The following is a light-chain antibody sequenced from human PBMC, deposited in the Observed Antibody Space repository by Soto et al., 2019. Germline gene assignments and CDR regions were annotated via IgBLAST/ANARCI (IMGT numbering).Light chain of an antibody. CDR1: QTVSTY. J-gene: IGKJ1*01. Sequence: EIILTQSPDTLSLSPGERATLSCRASQTVSTYLAWYQQKPGQAPRLLIYSSSSRAAGVSDRFSGSGSGTDFSLTISRLEPEDFAMYYCQQYGRSPTWTFGQGTKVDIK. V-gene: IGKV3-20*01. CDR3: QQYGRSPTWT. CDR2: SSS.